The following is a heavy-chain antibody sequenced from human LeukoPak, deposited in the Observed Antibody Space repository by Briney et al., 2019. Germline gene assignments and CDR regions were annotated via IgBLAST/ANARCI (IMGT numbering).Heavy chain of an antibody. J-gene: IGHJ6*02. Sequence: PSQTLSLTCTVSGGSISSGDYYWSWIRQPPGKGLEWIGYIYYSGSTYYNPSLKSRVTISVDTSKNQFSLNLNSVTAADTAVYYCARVIVVVPIGVYHYYAMDVWGQGTTVTVSS. CDR3: ARVIVVVPIGVYHYYAMDV. D-gene: IGHD2-2*01. CDR1: GGSISSGDYY. V-gene: IGHV4-30-4*01. CDR2: IYYSGST.